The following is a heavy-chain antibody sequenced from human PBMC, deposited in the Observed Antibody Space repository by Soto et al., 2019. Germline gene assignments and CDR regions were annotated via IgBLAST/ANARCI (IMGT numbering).Heavy chain of an antibody. Sequence: QVQLVESGGGLVKPGGSLRLSCAASGFTFSDYYMSWIRQAPGKGLEWVSYISGSRSYTNYADSVKGRFTISRDNAKNCLYLQMNSLSAGDTAVYYCARDGGFGPYYFDYWGQGTLVTVS. V-gene: IGHV3-11*05. D-gene: IGHD3-16*01. J-gene: IGHJ4*02. CDR2: ISGSRSYT. CDR1: GFTFSDYY. CDR3: ARDGGFGPYYFDY.